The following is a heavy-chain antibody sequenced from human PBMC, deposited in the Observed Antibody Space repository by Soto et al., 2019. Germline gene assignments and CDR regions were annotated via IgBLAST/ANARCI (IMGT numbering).Heavy chain of an antibody. CDR3: GRRPVSFSSSVEQ. CDR2: INYSGTT. D-gene: IGHD6-25*01. CDR1: GDSFSSDSYY. Sequence: SETLSLTCTVSGDSFSSDSYYWGWIRQPPGKTLEWIGSINYSGTTYYNPSLKSRVTISIDTSRNQFSLSLASVTAADTSFYVCGRRPVSFSSSVEQWGQGTLVTVSS. V-gene: IGHV4-39*01. J-gene: IGHJ4*02.